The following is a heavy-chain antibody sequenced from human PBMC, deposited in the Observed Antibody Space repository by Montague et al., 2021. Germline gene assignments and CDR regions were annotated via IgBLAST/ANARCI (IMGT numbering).Heavy chain of an antibody. D-gene: IGHD3-10*01. CDR2: MFYGGAT. J-gene: IGHJ5*02. V-gene: IGHV4-59*08. CDR3: VKQDYFVSGTSYNGFDP. Sequence: SETLSLTCTVSSGSIFHSHWSWVRQPPGKGLEWLGAMFYGGATSNNPSLKSRVTMSVDTSTNQFSLKLSFVTAADTAVYYCVKQDYFVSGTSYNGFDPWGQGILVTVSS. CDR1: SGSIFHSH.